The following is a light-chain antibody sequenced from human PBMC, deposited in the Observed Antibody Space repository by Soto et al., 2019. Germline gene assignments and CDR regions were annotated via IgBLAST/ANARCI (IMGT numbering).Light chain of an antibody. J-gene: IGKJ1*01. CDR2: GAS. Sequence: EVVLTPSPATLSLSPVERATLSCRASQNVRTFLDWYQQTPGQAPRLLIYGASNRATGIPARFSGSGSGTDFTLTISSLEPEDFAVYYCQQHSHWPPWTFGQGTKVDIK. V-gene: IGKV3-11*01. CDR1: QNVRTF. CDR3: QQHSHWPPWT.